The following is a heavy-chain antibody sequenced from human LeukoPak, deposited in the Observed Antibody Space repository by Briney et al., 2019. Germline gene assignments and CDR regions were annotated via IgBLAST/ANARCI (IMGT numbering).Heavy chain of an antibody. CDR3: ARTITIFGALGYFDY. D-gene: IGHD3-3*01. CDR2: IYYSGNT. V-gene: IGHV4-31*03. Sequence: PSETLSLTCTVSGTSISSGAYSWSWVRQHPGKCLEWIAYIYYSGNTYYNPSLKRRVTISVDTSKNQFSLKLSSVTAADTAVYYCARTITIFGALGYFDYWGQGTLVTVSS. CDR1: GTSISSGAYS. J-gene: IGHJ4*02.